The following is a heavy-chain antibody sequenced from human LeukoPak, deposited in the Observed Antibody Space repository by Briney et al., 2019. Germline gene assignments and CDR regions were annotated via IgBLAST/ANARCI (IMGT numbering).Heavy chain of an antibody. V-gene: IGHV4-34*01. J-gene: IGHJ4*02. Sequence: SETLSLTCAVYGGSFSGYYWSWIRQPPGKRLEWIGEINHSGSTNYNPSLKSRVTISVDTSKNQFSLKLSSVTAADTAVYYCARGGAAAAPYYFDYWGQGTLVTVSS. D-gene: IGHD6-13*01. CDR1: GGSFSGYY. CDR2: INHSGST. CDR3: ARGGAAAAPYYFDY.